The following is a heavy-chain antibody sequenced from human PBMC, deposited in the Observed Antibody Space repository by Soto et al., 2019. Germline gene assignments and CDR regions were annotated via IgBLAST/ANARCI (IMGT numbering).Heavy chain of an antibody. Sequence: GFLWIGYALSGLSLSTNWMSGVRPAPGKGLEWLGNIKEDGSDKNYVDSVRGRFSISRDNAKNSLYLQMNSLRAEDTAVYYCAREIVGATGLFDQWGQGSLVTVPS. V-gene: IGHV3-7*03. J-gene: IGHJ4*02. CDR2: IKEDGSDK. CDR1: GLSLSTNW. D-gene: IGHD1-26*01. CDR3: AREIVGATGLFDQ.